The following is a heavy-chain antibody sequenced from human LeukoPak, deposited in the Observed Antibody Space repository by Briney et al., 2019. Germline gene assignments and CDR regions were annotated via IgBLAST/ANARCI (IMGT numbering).Heavy chain of an antibody. Sequence: KISCKGSGYSFTSYWIGWVRQAPGQGLEWMGGIIPIFGTANYAQKFQGRVTITADESTSTAYMELSSLRSEDTAVYYCARVSTMVRGGTEFDPWGQGTLVTVSS. D-gene: IGHD3-10*01. CDR1: GYSFTSYW. V-gene: IGHV1-69*01. CDR3: ARVSTMVRGGTEFDP. J-gene: IGHJ5*02. CDR2: IIPIFGTA.